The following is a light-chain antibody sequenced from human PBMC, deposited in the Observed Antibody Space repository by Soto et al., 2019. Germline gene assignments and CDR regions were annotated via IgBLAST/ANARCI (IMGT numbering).Light chain of an antibody. V-gene: IGKV3-20*01. J-gene: IGKJ3*01. CDR2: GAS. CDR3: QQYGSSPFT. CDR1: QSVSSNY. Sequence: EIVLTQSPGTLALSPGERATLSCRASQSVSSNYLTWYRQKPGQAPRLLIHGASSRATGIPDRFSGSGSGTDFTLTISRLEPEDFAVYYCQQYGSSPFTFGPGTKVDIK.